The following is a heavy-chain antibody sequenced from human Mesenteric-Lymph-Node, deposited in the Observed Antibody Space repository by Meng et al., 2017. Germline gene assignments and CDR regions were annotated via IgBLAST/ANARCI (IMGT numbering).Heavy chain of an antibody. V-gene: IGHV3-33*01. CDR1: GFTFSSYA. CDR2: TWYDGSNK. J-gene: IGHJ4*02. D-gene: IGHD5-18*01. CDR3: ARGTWIQLWALDY. Sequence: QVYAVGLGGAVVQPGRSLELPCAASGFTFSSYAMHWVRQAPGKGLEWVALTWYDGSNKEYADAVKGRFTISRDNSKNTLYLQMDSLTAEDTAVYYCARGTWIQLWALDYWGQGALVTVSS.